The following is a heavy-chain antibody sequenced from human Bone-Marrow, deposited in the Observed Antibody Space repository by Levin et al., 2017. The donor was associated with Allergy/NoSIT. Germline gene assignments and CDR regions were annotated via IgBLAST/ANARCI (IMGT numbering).Heavy chain of an antibody. V-gene: IGHV3-33*04. Sequence: SCAASGFTFGNYGMHWVRQAPGKGLEWVAVIWHGGNNEYYADSVQGRFTISRDNSKSTLFLQMNSLRAEDTAVYYCARGFYAYSSTSPLDYWGQGSLVTVSS. CDR1: GFTFGNYG. D-gene: IGHD2-2*01. CDR2: IWHGGNNE. J-gene: IGHJ4*02. CDR3: ARGFYAYSSTSPLDY.